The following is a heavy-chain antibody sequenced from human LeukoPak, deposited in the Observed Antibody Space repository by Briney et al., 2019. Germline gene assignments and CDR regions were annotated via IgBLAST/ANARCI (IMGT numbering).Heavy chain of an antibody. Sequence: GASVKVSCKASGGTFSSYAISWVRQAPGQGLEWMGGIIPIFGTANYAQKFQGRVTITADESTSTAYMELSSLRSEDTAVYYCASHYCSSTSCQYYFDYWGQGTLVTVSS. J-gene: IGHJ4*02. CDR3: ASHYCSSTSCQYYFDY. V-gene: IGHV1-69*13. CDR1: GGTFSSYA. D-gene: IGHD2-2*01. CDR2: IIPIFGTA.